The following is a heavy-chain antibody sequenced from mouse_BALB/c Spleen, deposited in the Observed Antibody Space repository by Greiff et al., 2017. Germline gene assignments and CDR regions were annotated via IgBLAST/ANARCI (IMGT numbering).Heavy chain of an antibody. CDR3: TRNGNYAYYFDY. J-gene: IGHJ2*01. D-gene: IGHD2-1*01. V-gene: IGHV1-5*01. CDR1: GYSFTSYW. Sequence: EVQLQQSGTVLARPGASVKMSCKASGYSFTSYWMHWVKQRPGQGLEWIGAIYPGNSDTSYNQKFKGKAKLTAVTSASTAYMELSSLTNEDSAVYYCTRNGNYAYYFDYWGQGTTLTVSS. CDR2: IYPGNSDT.